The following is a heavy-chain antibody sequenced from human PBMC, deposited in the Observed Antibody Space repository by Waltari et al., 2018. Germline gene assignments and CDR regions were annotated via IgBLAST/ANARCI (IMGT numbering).Heavy chain of an antibody. J-gene: IGHJ4*02. CDR3: AKEVGLMGYCSITTCYYVDN. Sequence: QVQLVESGGGWVQPGRSLRLSCSASECTFSRFSMHWLRQSPGTVLEWVAVISYDGRETDYAESVKGRFTISRDNSKNTLSLQMDSLRAEDTAVYYCAKEVGLMGYCSITTCYYVDNWGQGTLVTVSP. CDR2: ISYDGRET. D-gene: IGHD2-2*01. CDR1: ECTFSRFS. V-gene: IGHV3-30*18.